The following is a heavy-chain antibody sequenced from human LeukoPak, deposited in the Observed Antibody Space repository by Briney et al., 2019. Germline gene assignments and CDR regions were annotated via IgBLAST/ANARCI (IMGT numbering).Heavy chain of an antibody. CDR1: GGSISSGDYY. CDR2: IYYSGST. CDR3: ARAPYYYDSSSTNWFDS. Sequence: SETLSLTCTVSGGSISSGDYYWSWIRQPPGKGLEWIGYIYYSGSTYYNPSLKGRVTISVDTSKNQFSLKLSSVTAADTAVYYCARAPYYYDSSSTNWFDSWGQGTLVTVSS. V-gene: IGHV4-30-4*08. J-gene: IGHJ5*01. D-gene: IGHD3-22*01.